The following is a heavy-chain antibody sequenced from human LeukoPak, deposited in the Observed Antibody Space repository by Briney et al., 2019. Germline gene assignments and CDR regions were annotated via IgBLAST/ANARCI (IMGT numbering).Heavy chain of an antibody. V-gene: IGHV5-51*01. Sequence: ESLKISCKGSGYSFTSYWIGWVRQMPGKGLEWMGIIYPGDSDTRYSPSFQGQATISADKSISTAYVQWSSLKASDTAMYYCARRVTLRSWFDPWGQGTLVTVSS. CDR2: IYPGDSDT. CDR1: GYSFTSYW. J-gene: IGHJ5*02. CDR3: ARRVTLRSWFDP. D-gene: IGHD3-22*01.